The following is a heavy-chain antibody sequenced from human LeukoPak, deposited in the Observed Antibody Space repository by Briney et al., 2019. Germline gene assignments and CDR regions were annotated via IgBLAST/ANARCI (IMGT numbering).Heavy chain of an antibody. CDR2: INWNGRSI. CDR1: GFTFEDYG. J-gene: IGHJ3*01. V-gene: IGHV3-20*04. Sequence: PGGSLRLSCAASGFTFEDYGMSWVRQAPGKGLEWVSGINWNGRSIGYADSVKGRFTVSRDNAKSSLYLQMNSLRAEDTALYYCARAYGKWNDVYFYAFDLWGQGTMVTVSS. D-gene: IGHD1-20*01. CDR3: ARAYGKWNDVYFYAFDL.